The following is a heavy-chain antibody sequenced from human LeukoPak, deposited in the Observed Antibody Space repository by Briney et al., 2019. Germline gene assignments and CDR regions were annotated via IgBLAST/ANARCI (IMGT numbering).Heavy chain of an antibody. V-gene: IGHV4-59*01. J-gene: IGHJ4*02. D-gene: IGHD1-1*01. CDR1: GGSISSYY. Sequence: SETLPLTCTVSGGSISSYYWSWIRQPPGKGLEWIGYIYYSGSTNYNPSLKSRVTISVDTSKNQFSLKLSSVTAADTAVYYCARVRGGTNWIDYWGQGTLVTVSS. CDR2: IYYSGST. CDR3: ARVRGGTNWIDY.